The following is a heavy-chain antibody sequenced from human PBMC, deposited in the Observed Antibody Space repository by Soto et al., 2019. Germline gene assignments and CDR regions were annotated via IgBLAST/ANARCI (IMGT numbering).Heavy chain of an antibody. V-gene: IGHV4-34*01. CDR3: ARLPPVRYFDS. Sequence: TLSLTCSIYSGSFSGYYWSWIRQPPGKGLEWIGEISQSGNTNYSPSLKSRVTISVDTSKNQFSLELSSVTAADTAVYYCARLPPVRYFDSWGQGALVTVSS. CDR2: ISQSGNT. J-gene: IGHJ4*02. D-gene: IGHD3-9*01. CDR1: SGSFSGYY.